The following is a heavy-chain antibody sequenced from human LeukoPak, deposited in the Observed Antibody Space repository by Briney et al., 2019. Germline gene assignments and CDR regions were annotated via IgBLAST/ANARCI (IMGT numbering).Heavy chain of an antibody. D-gene: IGHD3-10*01. Sequence: PGGSLRLSCAASGFTFSSYAMHWVRQAPGKGLEWVSVIYAGGRTDSADSVKGRFTISRDNSKNTLYLQMNSLRVEDTAVYYCAREHGSGSYYTDYWGQGTLVTVSS. J-gene: IGHJ4*02. V-gene: IGHV3-53*01. CDR2: IYAGGRT. CDR3: AREHGSGSYYTDY. CDR1: GFTFSSYA.